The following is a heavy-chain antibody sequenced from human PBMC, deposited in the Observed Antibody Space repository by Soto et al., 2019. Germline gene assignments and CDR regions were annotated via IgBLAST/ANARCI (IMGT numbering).Heavy chain of an antibody. CDR3: VMVDNYVTPTPQDV. CDR2: ISLYTGNT. Sequence: QVQLVQSGDEVKKPGASVKVSCKASGYIFVNYGIAWVRQAPGQGLEWMGWISLYTGNTHSATKIQGRLTLTNDTSTSTDYMDPGSLTADDTAVYFCVMVDNYVTPTPQDVWGQGTTVIVSS. CDR1: GYIFVNYG. J-gene: IGHJ6*02. D-gene: IGHD3-16*01. V-gene: IGHV1-18*01.